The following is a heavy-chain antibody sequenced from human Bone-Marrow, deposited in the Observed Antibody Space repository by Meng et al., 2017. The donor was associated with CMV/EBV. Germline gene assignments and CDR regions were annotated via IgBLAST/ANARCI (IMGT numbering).Heavy chain of an antibody. V-gene: IGHV3-11*06. D-gene: IGHD5-12*01. J-gene: IGHJ4*02. CDR2: ISSSSSYT. CDR3: ARDDGATIDY. CDR1: GFTFTNYY. Sequence: QVQLVESGGGLVKPGGSXRLSCAASGFTFTNYYMSWVRQAPGKGLEWVSYISSSSSYTNYADSVKGRFTISRDNAKNSLYLQMNSLRAEDTAVYYCARDDGATIDYWGQGTLVTVSS.